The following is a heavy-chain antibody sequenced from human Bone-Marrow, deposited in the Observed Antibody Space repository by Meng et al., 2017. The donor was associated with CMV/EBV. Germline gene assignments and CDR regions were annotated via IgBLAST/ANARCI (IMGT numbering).Heavy chain of an antibody. D-gene: IGHD2-2*01. J-gene: IGHJ6*02. CDR1: GGSVSSGSYY. V-gene: IGHV4-61*01. CDR3: ARVRDMRYCSSTSCRVWAYYYGMDV. Sequence: GSLRLSCTVSGGSVSSGSYYWSWIRQPPGKGLEWIGYIYYSGSTNYNPSLKSRVTISVDTSKNQFSLKLSSVTAADTAVYYCARVRDMRYCSSTSCRVWAYYYGMDVWGQGTTVTVSS. CDR2: IYYSGST.